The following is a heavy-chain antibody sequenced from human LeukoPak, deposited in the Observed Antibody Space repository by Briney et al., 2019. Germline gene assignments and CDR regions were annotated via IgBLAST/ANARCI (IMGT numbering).Heavy chain of an antibody. V-gene: IGHV4-4*09. CDR3: ARGRWSAPLFDFYYYYYYMDV. J-gene: IGHJ6*03. CDR2: IYTSGST. CDR1: GGSISSYY. Sequence: PSETPSPTRTGSGGSISSYYWSWIRQPPGKGLGWIGYIYTSGSTNYNPSLKSRVTISVDTSKNQFSLKLSSVTAADTAVYYCARGRWSAPLFDFYYYYYYMDVWGKGTTVTVSS.